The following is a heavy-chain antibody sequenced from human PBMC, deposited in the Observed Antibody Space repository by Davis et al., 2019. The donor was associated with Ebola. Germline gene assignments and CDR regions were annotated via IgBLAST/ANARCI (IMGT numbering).Heavy chain of an antibody. Sequence: GESLKISCAASGFTFSSYAMSWVRQAPGKGLEWVSTISRSGGSTYYADSVKGRFTISRDNSKNIVFLQMNSLRVDDTAVYYCAKELRWLVDYWGQGTLVTVSS. D-gene: IGHD6-19*01. V-gene: IGHV3-23*01. J-gene: IGHJ4*02. CDR2: ISRSGGST. CDR1: GFTFSSYA. CDR3: AKELRWLVDY.